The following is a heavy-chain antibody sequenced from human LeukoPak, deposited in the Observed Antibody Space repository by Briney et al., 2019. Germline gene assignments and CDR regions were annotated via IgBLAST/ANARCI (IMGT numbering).Heavy chain of an antibody. Sequence: GGSLRLSCAASGFIFDNYAMYWVRQAPGKGLEWVSSITWNSDKIKYADSVRGRFTISRDNAKNSLYLQMNSLRAEDTAVYYCARDLYGSGKADWGQGTLVTVSS. V-gene: IGHV3-9*01. CDR3: ARDLYGSGKAD. CDR1: GFIFDNYA. J-gene: IGHJ4*02. CDR2: ITWNSDKI. D-gene: IGHD3-10*01.